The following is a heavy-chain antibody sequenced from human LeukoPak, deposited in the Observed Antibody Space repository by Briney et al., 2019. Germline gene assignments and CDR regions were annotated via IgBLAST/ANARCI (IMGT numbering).Heavy chain of an antibody. CDR3: ARGSGHVGAASDY. CDR2: IIPIFGTA. V-gene: IGHV1-69*05. CDR1: GGTFSSYA. Sequence: ASVKVSCKASGGTFSSYAISWVRQAPGQGLEWMGGIIPIFGTANYAQKFQGRVTITTDESTSTAYMELSSLRSEDTAVYYCARGSGHVGAASDYWGQGTLVTVSS. D-gene: IGHD2-15*01. J-gene: IGHJ4*02.